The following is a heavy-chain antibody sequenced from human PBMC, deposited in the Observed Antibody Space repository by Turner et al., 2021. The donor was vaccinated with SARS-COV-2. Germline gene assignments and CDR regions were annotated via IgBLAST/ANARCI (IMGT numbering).Heavy chain of an antibody. V-gene: IGHV3-7*01. CDR2: IRHDGGEI. CDR3: ARVHSTSQTLDY. D-gene: IGHD1-1*01. CDR1: GFTFSNYW. Sequence: EVELVESGGGLVQPGGSLRLSRAASGFTFSNYWMTWVRQAPGKGLEWVSTIRHDGGEIYYVDSVKGRFTISRDNAKNSLDLQMNSLRAEDTAVYYCARVHSTSQTLDYWGQGTLVTVSS. J-gene: IGHJ4*02.